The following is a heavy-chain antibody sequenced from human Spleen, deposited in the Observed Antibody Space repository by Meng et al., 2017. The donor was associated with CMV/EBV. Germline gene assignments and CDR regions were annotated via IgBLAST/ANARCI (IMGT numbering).Heavy chain of an antibody. J-gene: IGHJ6*02. CDR1: GFTFSRYT. Sequence: GESLKISCAASGFTFSRYTMTWVRQAPGKGLEWVSSISDSGASTNYADSVKGRFTVSRDNSKNTLFLHVNSLTAEDTAVYYCAKGTTKYIYYGMDVWGQGTTVTVSS. CDR2: ISDSGAST. V-gene: IGHV3-23*01. D-gene: IGHD2/OR15-2a*01. CDR3: AKGTTKYIYYGMDV.